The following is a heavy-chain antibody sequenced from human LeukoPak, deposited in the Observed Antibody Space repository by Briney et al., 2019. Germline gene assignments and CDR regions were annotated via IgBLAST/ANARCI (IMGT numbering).Heavy chain of an antibody. CDR1: GFAFSSHG. J-gene: IGHJ4*02. D-gene: IGHD4-23*01. Sequence: GGSLRLSCAASGFAFSSHGMNWVRLAPGKGLEWVSGVSGSGGSTYYADSVKGRFTISRDNSKNTLYLQMNSLRAEDTAVYYCAKDRRGGTSLDYWGQGSLVTVSS. CDR3: AKDRRGGTSLDY. CDR2: VSGSGGST. V-gene: IGHV3-23*01.